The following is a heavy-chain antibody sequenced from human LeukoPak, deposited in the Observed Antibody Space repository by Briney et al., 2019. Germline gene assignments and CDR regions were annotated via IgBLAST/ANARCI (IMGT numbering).Heavy chain of an antibody. CDR2: IRYDGSNK. CDR3: AKDLAVGVTGLGFDY. D-gene: IGHD1-26*01. V-gene: IGHV3-30*02. J-gene: IGHJ4*02. CDR1: GFTFSSYG. Sequence: QPGGSLRLSCAASGFTFSSYGIHWVRQAPGKGLEWVAFIRYDGSNKYYADSVKGRFTISRDNSKNTPCLQMNSLRAEDTAVYYCAKDLAVGVTGLGFDYWGQGTLVTVSS.